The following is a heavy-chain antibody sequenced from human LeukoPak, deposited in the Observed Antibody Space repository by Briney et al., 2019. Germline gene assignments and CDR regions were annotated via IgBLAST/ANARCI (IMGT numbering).Heavy chain of an antibody. CDR3: ARDSVSFAVAGTGVYYFDY. Sequence: ASVKVSCKASGYTFTSYDINWVRQAPGQGLEWMGRINPNSGGTNYAQKFQGRVTMTRDTSISTAYMELSRLRSDDTAVYYCARDSVSFAVAGTGVYYFDYWGQGTLVTVSS. V-gene: IGHV1-2*06. J-gene: IGHJ4*02. CDR1: GYTFTSYD. D-gene: IGHD6-19*01. CDR2: INPNSGGT.